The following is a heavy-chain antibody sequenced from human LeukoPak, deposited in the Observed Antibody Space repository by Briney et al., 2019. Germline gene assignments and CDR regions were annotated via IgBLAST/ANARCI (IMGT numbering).Heavy chain of an antibody. V-gene: IGHV1-18*01. D-gene: IGHD3-10*01. CDR2: ISAYNGNT. J-gene: IGHJ4*02. CDR1: GYTYTSYG. CDR3: ARGTMVRGVIIAGLDY. Sequence: GASVKVSCKASGYTYTSYGISWVRQAPGQGLEWMGWISAYNGNTNYAQKLQGRVTMTTDTSTSTVYMELRSLRSDDTAVYYCARGTMVRGVIIAGLDYWGQGTLVTVSS.